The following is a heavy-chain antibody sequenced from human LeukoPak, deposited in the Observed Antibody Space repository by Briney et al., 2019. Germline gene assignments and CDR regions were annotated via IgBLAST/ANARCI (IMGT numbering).Heavy chain of an antibody. CDR2: ITGSGGST. Sequence: GGSLRLSCAASGCTFSNYGMSWVRRGPGKGLEWVSGITGSGGSTNYADSVKGRFTISRDNSKNTLYLLMNSLRAEDTAVYYCAKANLAKTVDRSGTDVWGQGTTVTVSS. V-gene: IGHV3-23*01. D-gene: IGHD5-12*01. J-gene: IGHJ6*02. CDR1: GCTFSNYG. CDR3: AKANLAKTVDRSGTDV.